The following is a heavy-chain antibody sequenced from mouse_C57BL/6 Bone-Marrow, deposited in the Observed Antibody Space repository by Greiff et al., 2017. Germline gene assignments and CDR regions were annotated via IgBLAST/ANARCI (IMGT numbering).Heavy chain of an antibody. V-gene: IGHV1-5*01. J-gene: IGHJ4*01. CDR2: IYPGNSDT. CDR1: GYTFTSYW. CDR3: TWAPYAMDY. Sequence: VQLQQSGTVLARPGASVKMSCKTSGYTFTSYWMHWVKQRPGQGLEWIGAIYPGNSDTSYNQKFKGKAKLTAVTSASTAYMELSSLTNEDSVVYYCTWAPYAMDYWGQGTSVTVSS.